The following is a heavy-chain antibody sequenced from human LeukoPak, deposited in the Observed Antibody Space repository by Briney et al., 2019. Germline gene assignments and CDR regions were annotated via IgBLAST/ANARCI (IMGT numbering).Heavy chain of an antibody. D-gene: IGHD3-3*01. CDR2: IRYDGSNK. J-gene: IGHJ4*02. Sequence: GGSLRLSCAASGFTFSSYGLHWVRQAPGRGLEWVAFIRYDGSNKYYADSVKGRFTNSRDNSKNTLYLQMNSLRAEDTAVYYCAKDRLITIFGVVISGLIDYWGQGTLVTVSS. CDR1: GFTFSSYG. V-gene: IGHV3-30*02. CDR3: AKDRLITIFGVVISGLIDY.